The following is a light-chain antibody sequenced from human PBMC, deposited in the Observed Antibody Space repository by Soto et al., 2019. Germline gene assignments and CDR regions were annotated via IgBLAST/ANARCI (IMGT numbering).Light chain of an antibody. J-gene: IGLJ3*02. Sequence: QLVLTQSPSASASLGASVKLTCTLNSGHSNYAIAWHQQQPEKGPRFLMNLNSDGSHNKGDGIPDRFSGSSSGAARYLTISSLQSDDEADYYCQTWDTGIVVFGGGTKLTVL. CDR3: QTWDTGIVV. V-gene: IGLV4-69*01. CDR2: LNSDGSH. CDR1: SGHSNYA.